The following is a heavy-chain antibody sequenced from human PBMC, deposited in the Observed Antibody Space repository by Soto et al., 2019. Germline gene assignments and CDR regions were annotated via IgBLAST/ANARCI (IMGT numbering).Heavy chain of an antibody. D-gene: IGHD3-9*01. CDR2: IYYSGST. CDR3: ARHRKYYDILTGYYNPPTDFDY. V-gene: IGHV4-39*01. CDR1: GGSISSSSYY. J-gene: IGHJ4*02. Sequence: SETLSLTCTVSGGSISSSSYYWGWIRQPPGKGLEWIGSIYYSGSTYYNPSLKSRVTISVDTSKNQFSLKLSSVTAADTAVYYCARHRKYYDILTGYYNPPTDFDYWGRGTLVTVSS.